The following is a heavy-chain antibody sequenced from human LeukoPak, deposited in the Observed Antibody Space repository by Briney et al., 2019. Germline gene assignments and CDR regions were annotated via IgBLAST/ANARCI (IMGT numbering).Heavy chain of an antibody. D-gene: IGHD3-10*01. CDR1: GYTLTELS. CDR2: FDPEDGET. J-gene: IGHJ4*02. Sequence: ASVKVSCKVSGYTLTELSMHWVRQAPGKGLEWMGGFDPEDGETIYAQKFQGRVTMTEDTSTDTAYMELSSVTAADTAVYYCARGILWSGHSLDYWGQGTLVTVSS. CDR3: ARGILWSGHSLDY. V-gene: IGHV1-24*01.